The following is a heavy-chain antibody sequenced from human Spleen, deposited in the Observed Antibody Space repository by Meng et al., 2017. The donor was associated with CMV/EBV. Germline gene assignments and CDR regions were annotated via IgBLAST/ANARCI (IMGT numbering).Heavy chain of an antibody. CDR1: RASITSSSYY. J-gene: IGHJ4*02. V-gene: IGHV4-39*07. CDR3: ASIDFLSGFQFDY. D-gene: IGHD3-3*01. Sequence: GSLRLSCTVSRASITSSSYYWGWIRQPPGKGLEWIASIDYRGRAYYNPSLKSRVTISSNTSKNQFSLNLRSVPAAHMATYYCASIDFLSGFQFDYWGQGTLVTVSS. CDR2: IDYRGRA.